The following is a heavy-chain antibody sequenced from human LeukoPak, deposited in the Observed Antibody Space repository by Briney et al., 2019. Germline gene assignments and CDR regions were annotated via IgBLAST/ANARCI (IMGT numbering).Heavy chain of an antibody. V-gene: IGHV3-43D*04. CDR2: ISWDGGST. J-gene: IGHJ6*03. CDR1: GFTFDDYA. CDR3: AKSENRGVIIDYYYMDV. Sequence: PGGPLRLSCAASGFTFDDYAMHWVRQAPGKGLEWVSLISWDGGSTYYADSVKGRFTISRDNSKNSLYLQMNSLRAEDTALYYCAKSENRGVIIDYYYMDVWGKGTTVTVSS. D-gene: IGHD3-10*01.